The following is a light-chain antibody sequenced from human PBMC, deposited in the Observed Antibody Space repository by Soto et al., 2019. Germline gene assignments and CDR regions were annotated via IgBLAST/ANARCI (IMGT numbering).Light chain of an antibody. V-gene: IGKV1-5*01. CDR3: QQYNSYSS. CDR1: QSISSL. Sequence: DIQMTQSPSTLSASVGDRVTITCRASQSISSLLAWYQQKPGKAPKLLIYDASSLESGVPSRFSGSGSGTEFTLTISSLQPDDFATYYCQQYNSYSSFGPGTKVDIK. J-gene: IGKJ3*01. CDR2: DAS.